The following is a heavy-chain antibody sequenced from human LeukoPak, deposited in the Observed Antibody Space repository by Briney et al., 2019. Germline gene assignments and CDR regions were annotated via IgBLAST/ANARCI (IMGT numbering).Heavy chain of an antibody. D-gene: IGHD3-10*02. Sequence: ASVKVSCKASGYTFTGYYMHWVRQAPGQGLEGMGWINPNSGGTNYAQKFQGRVTMTRDTSISTAYMELSRLRSDDTAVYYCARELRAVFGSYYYYYMDVWGKGTTVTVSS. CDR3: ARELRAVFGSYYYYYMDV. J-gene: IGHJ6*03. CDR2: INPNSGGT. V-gene: IGHV1-2*02. CDR1: GYTFTGYY.